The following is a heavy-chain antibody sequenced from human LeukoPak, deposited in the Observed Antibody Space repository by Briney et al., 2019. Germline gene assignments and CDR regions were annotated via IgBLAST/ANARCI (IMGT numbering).Heavy chain of an antibody. CDR1: GGTFSSYA. V-gene: IGHV1-69*13. CDR2: IIPIFGTA. D-gene: IGHD1-26*01. Sequence: GASVKVSCKASGGTFSSYAISWVRQAPGRGLEWVGGIIPIFGTANYAQKFQGRVTITADESTSTAYMELSRLRSEDTAVYYCATPSTPIVGAKEDAFDIWGQGTMVTVSS. CDR3: ATPSTPIVGAKEDAFDI. J-gene: IGHJ3*02.